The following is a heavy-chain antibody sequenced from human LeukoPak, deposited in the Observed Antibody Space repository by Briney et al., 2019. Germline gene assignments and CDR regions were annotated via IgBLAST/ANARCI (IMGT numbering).Heavy chain of an antibody. CDR3: TSRSYYDSSGYYYSN. D-gene: IGHD3-22*01. V-gene: IGHV3-73*01. Sequence: GGSLRLSCAASGFTFSGSAMHWVRQASGKGLEWVGRIRSKANSYATAYAASVKGRFTISRDDSKNTAYLQMNSLKTEDTAVYYCTSRSYYDSSGYYYSNWGQGTLVTVSS. J-gene: IGHJ4*02. CDR2: IRSKANSYAT. CDR1: GFTFSGSA.